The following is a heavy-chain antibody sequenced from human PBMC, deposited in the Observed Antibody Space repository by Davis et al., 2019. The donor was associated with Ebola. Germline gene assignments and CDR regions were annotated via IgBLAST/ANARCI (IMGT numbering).Heavy chain of an antibody. CDR2: ISSGGGAP. Sequence: GESLKISCAASGFTFSTYAMGWVRQAPGKGLEWVSDISSGGGAPYYADSVKGRFTISRDNSKNTLYLQMNNLGDDDSAIYYCARGGYSTQGPDYWGQGTLVTVSS. CDR1: GFTFSTYA. V-gene: IGHV3-23*01. J-gene: IGHJ4*02. D-gene: IGHD6-13*01. CDR3: ARGGYSTQGPDY.